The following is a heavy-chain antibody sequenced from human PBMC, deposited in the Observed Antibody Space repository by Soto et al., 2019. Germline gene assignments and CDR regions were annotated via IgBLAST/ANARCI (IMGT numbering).Heavy chain of an antibody. CDR3: ARRSLPYYYGSGSYSYAFDI. V-gene: IGHV4-59*08. D-gene: IGHD3-10*01. J-gene: IGHJ3*02. CDR1: GGSISSYY. Sequence: PSETLSLTCTVSGGSISSYYWSWIRQPPGKGLEWIGYIYYSGSTNYNPSLKSRVTISVDTSKNQFSLKLSSVTAADTAVYYCARRSLPYYYGSGSYSYAFDIWGQGTMVTVSS. CDR2: IYYSGST.